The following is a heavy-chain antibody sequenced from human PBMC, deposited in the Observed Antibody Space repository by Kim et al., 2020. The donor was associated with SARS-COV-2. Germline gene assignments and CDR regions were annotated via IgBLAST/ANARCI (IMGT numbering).Heavy chain of an antibody. J-gene: IGHJ4*02. CDR1: GFTFSSYA. CDR3: AKGDQPGVLLWFGSLGFDY. D-gene: IGHD3-10*01. CDR2: ISGSGGST. V-gene: IGHV3-23*01. Sequence: GGSLRLSCAASGFTFSSYAMSWVRQAPGKGLEWVSAISGSGGSTYYADSVKGRFTISRDNSKNTLYLQMNSLRAEDTAVYYCAKGDQPGVLLWFGSLGFDYWGQGTLVTVSS.